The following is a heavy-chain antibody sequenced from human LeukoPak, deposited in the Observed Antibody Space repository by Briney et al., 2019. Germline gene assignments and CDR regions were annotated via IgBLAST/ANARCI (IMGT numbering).Heavy chain of an antibody. J-gene: IGHJ5*02. CDR2: ISSSSSYT. CDR1: GFTFSDYY. Sequence: GGSLRLSCAASGFTFSDYYMSWIRQAPGKGLEWVSYISSSSSYTNYADSVKGRFTISRGNAKNSLYLQMNSLRAEDTAVYYCARLVGVATILRWFDPWGQGTLVTVSS. D-gene: IGHD5-12*01. CDR3: ARLVGVATILRWFDP. V-gene: IGHV3-11*03.